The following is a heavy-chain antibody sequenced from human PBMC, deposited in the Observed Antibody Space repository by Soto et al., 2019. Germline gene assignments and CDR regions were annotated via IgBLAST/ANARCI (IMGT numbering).Heavy chain of an antibody. V-gene: IGHV4-59*01. Sequence: SETLSLTCTVSGGSISSYYWSWIRQPPGKGLEWIGYIYYSGSTDYNPSLKSRVTISVDTSKNQFSLKVSSVTAADTAVYYCARRWGTSFDFWGQGTLVTVSS. CDR3: ARRWGTSFDF. CDR2: IYYSGST. D-gene: IGHD7-27*01. J-gene: IGHJ4*02. CDR1: GGSISSYY.